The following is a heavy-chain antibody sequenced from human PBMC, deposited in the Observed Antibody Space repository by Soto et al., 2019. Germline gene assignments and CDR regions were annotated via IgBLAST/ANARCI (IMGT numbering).Heavy chain of an antibody. CDR2: IIPIFGTA. CDR3: ARSSVWGSYRSYYFDY. CDR1: GGTFSSYA. J-gene: IGHJ4*02. V-gene: IGHV1-69*13. Sequence: ASVKVSCKASGGTFSSYAISWVRQAPGQGLEWMGGIIPIFGTANYAQKFQGRVTITADESTSTAYMELSSLRSEDTAVYYCARSSVWGSYRSYYFDYWGQGTLVTVSS. D-gene: IGHD3-16*02.